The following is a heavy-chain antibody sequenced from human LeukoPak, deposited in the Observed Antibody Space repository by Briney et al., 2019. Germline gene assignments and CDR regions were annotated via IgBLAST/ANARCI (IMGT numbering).Heavy chain of an antibody. V-gene: IGHV3-43*02. CDR2: ISGDGGIT. CDR3: AKTSENDNSGYFSYFDY. CDR1: GFTFDDYA. J-gene: IGHJ4*02. D-gene: IGHD3-22*01. Sequence: QSGGSLRLSCAASGFTFDDYAMHWVRQAPGKGLEWVSLISGDGGITYYADSVKGRFTISRDNSKNSLYLQMSSLRTEDTALYYCAKTSENDNSGYFSYFDYWGQGTLVTVSS.